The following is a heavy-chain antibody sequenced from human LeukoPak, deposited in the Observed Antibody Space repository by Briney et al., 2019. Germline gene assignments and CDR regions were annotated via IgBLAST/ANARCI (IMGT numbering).Heavy chain of an antibody. CDR2: ISPSGSSM. Sequence: GGSLRLSCAASGFIFSSYEIHWVRQAPGKGLEWVSYISPSGSSMSYADSVKGRFTISRDNAENSLYLQMNNLRAEDTALYYCARAGMDGRGYYQGFDYWGQGTLVTVSS. CDR1: GFIFSSYE. J-gene: IGHJ4*02. CDR3: ARAGMDGRGYYQGFDY. V-gene: IGHV3-48*03. D-gene: IGHD3-22*01.